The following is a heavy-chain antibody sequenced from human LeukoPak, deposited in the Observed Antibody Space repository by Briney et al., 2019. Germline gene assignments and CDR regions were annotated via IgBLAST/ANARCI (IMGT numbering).Heavy chain of an antibody. CDR1: GGSFSGYY. V-gene: IGHV4-34*01. Sequence: SETLSLTCAVYGGSFSGYYWSWIRQPPGKGLEWIGEINHSGSTNYSPSLKSRVTISVDTSKNQFSLKLSSVTAADTAVYYCARVEGYCSGGSCYYFDYWGQGTLVTVSS. J-gene: IGHJ4*02. CDR2: INHSGST. CDR3: ARVEGYCSGGSCYYFDY. D-gene: IGHD2-15*01.